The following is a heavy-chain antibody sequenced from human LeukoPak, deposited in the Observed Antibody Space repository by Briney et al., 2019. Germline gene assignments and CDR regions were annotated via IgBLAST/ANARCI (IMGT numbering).Heavy chain of an antibody. CDR1: GFTFSDYW. D-gene: IGHD3-3*01. J-gene: IGHJ4*02. CDR2: IKPDGSEG. CDR3: ARALGIGGYYYDY. Sequence: PGGSLRLSCAASGFTFSDYWMSWVRQTPEKGLQWVANIKPDGSEGYFINSVKGRFTITRDNSKNTLSLQMNSLRAEDTAVYYCARALGIGGYYYDYWGQGTLVTVSS. V-gene: IGHV3-7*03.